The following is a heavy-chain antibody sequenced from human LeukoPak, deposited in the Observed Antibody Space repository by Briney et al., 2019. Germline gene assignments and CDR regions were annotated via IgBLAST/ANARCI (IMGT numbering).Heavy chain of an antibody. CDR3: ASWVPVRGCDY. CDR2: TSNGGERT. CDR1: GFTFSSYA. D-gene: IGHD4/OR15-4a*01. V-gene: IGHV3-23*01. Sequence: PGGSLRLSCAASGFTFSSYAMSWVRQAPGKGLEWVSTTSNGGERTYYADSVKGRFTISRDNSKNTLFLQMNSLRAEDTAVYYCASWVPVRGCDYWGQGTLVSVSS. J-gene: IGHJ4*02.